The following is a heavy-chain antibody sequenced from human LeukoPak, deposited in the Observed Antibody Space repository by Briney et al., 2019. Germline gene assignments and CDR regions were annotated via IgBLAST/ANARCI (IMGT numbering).Heavy chain of an antibody. Sequence: ASVKVSCKASGYTFTSYAMHWVRQAPGQRREWMGWINAGNGNTKYSQKFQGRVTITRDTSASTAYMELSSLRSEDTAVYYCARGLVSGSYLPLFDYWGQGTLVTVSS. CDR3: ARGLVSGSYLPLFDY. CDR2: INAGNGNT. V-gene: IGHV1-3*01. CDR1: GYTFTSYA. D-gene: IGHD3-10*01. J-gene: IGHJ4*02.